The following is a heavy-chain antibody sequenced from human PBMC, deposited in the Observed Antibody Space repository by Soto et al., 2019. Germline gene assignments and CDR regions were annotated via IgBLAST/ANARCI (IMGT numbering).Heavy chain of an antibody. CDR1: GFTFSSYW. V-gene: IGHV3-7*05. CDR3: ATETSFRCDH. D-gene: IGHD3-10*01. CDR2: IRQDGSDK. Sequence: GGSLRLSCAASGFTFSSYWMSWVRQAPGKWLEWLTKIRQDGSDKYYVDSVRGRFTISRDNAENSLYLQMDSLRADDTAVYYCATETSFRCDHWGQGTLVTVSS. J-gene: IGHJ4*01.